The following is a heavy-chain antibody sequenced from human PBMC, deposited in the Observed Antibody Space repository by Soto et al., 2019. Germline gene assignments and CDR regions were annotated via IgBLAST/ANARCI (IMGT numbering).Heavy chain of an antibody. CDR2: INPNSGDT. CDR1: GYTFNAYY. J-gene: IGHJ4*02. Sequence: QVQLVQSAAEVKKPGASVKVSCKASGYTFNAYYIHWVRQAPGQGLEWVGRINPNSGDTTYMQKFAGRVTMTRDTSISTAYLELSGLRSDETAIYYCARDPCPLYRFDYWGQGTLVTVSS. V-gene: IGHV1-2*02. D-gene: IGHD3-16*01. CDR3: ARDPCPLYRFDY.